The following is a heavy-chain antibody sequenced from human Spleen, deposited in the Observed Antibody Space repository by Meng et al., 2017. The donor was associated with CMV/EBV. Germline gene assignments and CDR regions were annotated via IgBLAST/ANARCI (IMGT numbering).Heavy chain of an antibody. Sequence: QGKLQEAGLGVVKPSQTLSLTCTVSGGSISSGDYYWSWIRQPAGKGLEWIGRIYTSGSTNYNPSLKSRVTISVDTSKNQFSLKLSSVTAADTAVYYCASSGWGYYDSSGYLHWGQGTLVTVSS. D-gene: IGHD3-22*01. CDR1: GGSISSGDYY. CDR2: IYTSGST. CDR3: ASSGWGYYDSSGYLH. J-gene: IGHJ1*01. V-gene: IGHV4-61*02.